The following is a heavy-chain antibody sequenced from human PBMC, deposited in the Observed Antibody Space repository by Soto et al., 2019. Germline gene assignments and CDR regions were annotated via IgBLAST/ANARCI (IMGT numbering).Heavy chain of an antibody. Sequence: EVQVLDSGGGLVQPGGSLRLSCAAYGFTFSDYAMNWVRQSPGKGLEWVSAISGSGSSTYYTDSVKGRFTISRDNSKNTLYLQMDSLGADDTAVYYCAKGTRYCVNGVCVVLASWGPGTLVTVSS. CDR2: ISGSGSST. V-gene: IGHV3-23*01. J-gene: IGHJ5*02. CDR1: GFTFSDYA. D-gene: IGHD2-8*01. CDR3: AKGTRYCVNGVCVVLAS.